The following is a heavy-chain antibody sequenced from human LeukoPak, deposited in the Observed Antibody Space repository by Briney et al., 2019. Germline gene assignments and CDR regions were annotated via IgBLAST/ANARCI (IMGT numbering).Heavy chain of an antibody. D-gene: IGHD6-13*01. V-gene: IGHV3-48*04. CDR1: GFTFSSYS. Sequence: GGSLRLSCAASGFTFSSYSMNWVRQAPGKGLEYVSYISSGGGTIYYADSVKGRFTISRDNAKNSLYLQMNSLSAEDTAVYYCARISGIAAAGLFDYWGQGTLVTVSS. CDR3: ARISGIAAAGLFDY. CDR2: ISSGGGTI. J-gene: IGHJ4*02.